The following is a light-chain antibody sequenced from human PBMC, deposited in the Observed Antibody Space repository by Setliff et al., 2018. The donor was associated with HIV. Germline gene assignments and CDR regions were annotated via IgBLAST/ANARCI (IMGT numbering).Light chain of an antibody. CDR3: CSNTGSNTFV. Sequence: SALTQHASVSGSPGQSITISCTGTSNDVGRYDLVSWYQQHPARAPKLLIYQATRRPSGVSNRFSGSKSGNVASLTISGLQAEDEADYYCCSNTGSNTFVFGTGTKVTVL. J-gene: IGLJ1*01. CDR2: QAT. V-gene: IGLV2-23*01. CDR1: SNDVGRYDL.